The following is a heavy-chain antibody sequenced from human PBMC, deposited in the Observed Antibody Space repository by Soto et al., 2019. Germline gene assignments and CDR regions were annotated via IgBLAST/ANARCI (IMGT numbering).Heavy chain of an antibody. J-gene: IGHJ6*03. CDR2: ISAYNGNT. CDR3: VLPYCSGGSCYSGNLYYYYYYMDV. CDR1: GYTFTSYG. V-gene: IGHV1-18*01. D-gene: IGHD2-15*01. Sequence: GASVKVSCKASGYTFTSYGISWVRQAPGQGLEWMGWISAYNGNTNYAQKLQGRVTMTTDTSTSTAYMELRSLRSDDTAVYYCVLPYCSGGSCYSGNLYYYYYYMDVWGKGTTVTVSS.